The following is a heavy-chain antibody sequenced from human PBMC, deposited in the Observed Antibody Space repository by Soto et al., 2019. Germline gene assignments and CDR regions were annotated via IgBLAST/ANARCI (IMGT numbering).Heavy chain of an antibody. Sequence: PGESLKISCKGSGYSFTSYWISWVRQMPGKGLEWMGRIDPSDSYTNYSPSFQGHVTISADKSISTAYLQWSSLKASDTAMYYCATSVAGTCYYYGMDVWGQGTTVTVSS. CDR3: ATSVAGTCYYYGMDV. CDR1: GYSFTSYW. CDR2: IDPSDSYT. J-gene: IGHJ6*02. D-gene: IGHD6-19*01. V-gene: IGHV5-10-1*01.